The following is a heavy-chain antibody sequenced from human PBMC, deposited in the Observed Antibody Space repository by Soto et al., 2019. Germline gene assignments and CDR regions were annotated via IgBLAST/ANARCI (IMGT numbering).Heavy chain of an antibody. CDR1: GYTLTELS. J-gene: IGHJ6*03. Sequence: QVQLVQSGAEVKKPGASVKVSCKVSGYTLTELSMHWVRQAPGKGLEWMGGFDPEDGETIYAQKFQGRVTMTEDTSTDTAYMALSSPRAHDTAVYYCATGRSGYDYDQNYYYYMDVWGKGTTVTVSS. D-gene: IGHD5-12*01. CDR2: FDPEDGET. CDR3: ATGRSGYDYDQNYYYYMDV. V-gene: IGHV1-24*01.